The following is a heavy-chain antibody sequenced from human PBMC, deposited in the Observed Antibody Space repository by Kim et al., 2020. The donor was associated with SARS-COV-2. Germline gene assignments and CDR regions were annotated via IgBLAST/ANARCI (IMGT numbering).Heavy chain of an antibody. D-gene: IGHD3-10*01. CDR2: ISAYNGNT. CDR3: ARDKRGASGRFGELFKNWFDP. V-gene: IGHV1-18*04. CDR1: GYTFTSYG. Sequence: ASVKVSCKASGYTFTSYGISWVRQAPGQGLEWMGWISAYNGNTNYAQKLQGRVTMTTDTSTSTAYMELRSLRSDDTAVYYCARDKRGASGRFGELFKNWFDPWGQGTLVTVSS. J-gene: IGHJ5*02.